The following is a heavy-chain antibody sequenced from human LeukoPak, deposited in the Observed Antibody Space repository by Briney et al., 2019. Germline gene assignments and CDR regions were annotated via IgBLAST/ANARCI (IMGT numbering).Heavy chain of an antibody. Sequence: PGGSLRLSCAASGFTFSNSWMAWVRQAPGKGLEWVANIKQDASTKHHADSLKGRFTISRDNPKNSLYLQMNSLRADDTAVYYCARDTDGSLDYWGQGFLVTVAS. D-gene: IGHD1-26*01. V-gene: IGHV3-7*01. CDR2: IKQDASTK. J-gene: IGHJ4*02. CDR3: ARDTDGSLDY. CDR1: GFTFSNSW.